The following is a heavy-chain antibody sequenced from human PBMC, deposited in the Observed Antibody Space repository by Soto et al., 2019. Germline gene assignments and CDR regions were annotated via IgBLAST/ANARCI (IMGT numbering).Heavy chain of an antibody. V-gene: IGHV1-24*01. J-gene: IGHJ4*02. CDR3: ATDRFRLTIFGL. CDR2: FDPEDGET. D-gene: IGHD3-3*01. CDR1: GYTLTELC. Sequence: ASVRVAGRGAGYTLTELCMHWVRQAPGKGLEWMGGFDPEDGETIYAQKFQGRVTMTEDTSTDTAYMELSSLRSEDTAVYYCATDRFRLTIFGLWGQGTLVTVSS.